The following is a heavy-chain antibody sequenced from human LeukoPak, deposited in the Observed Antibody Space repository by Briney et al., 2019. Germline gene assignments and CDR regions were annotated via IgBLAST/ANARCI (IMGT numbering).Heavy chain of an antibody. V-gene: IGHV4-38-2*02. CDR3: ARVVQGVAVAGTLANYYYYMDV. J-gene: IGHJ6*03. CDR2: IYHSGKT. CDR1: GYFISSGYY. D-gene: IGHD6-19*01. Sequence: SETLSLTCTVSGYFISSGYYWGWIRQPPGKGLEWIGSIYHSGKTYYNPSLKSRVTISVDTSKNQFSLKLSSVTAADTAVYYCARVVQGVAVAGTLANYYYYMDVWGKGTTVTVSS.